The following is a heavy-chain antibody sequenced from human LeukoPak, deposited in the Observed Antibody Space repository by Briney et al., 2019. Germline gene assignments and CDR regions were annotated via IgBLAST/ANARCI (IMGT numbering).Heavy chain of an antibody. V-gene: IGHV4-59*01. J-gene: IGHJ4*02. CDR2: IYYSGST. CDR1: GGSISFYH. Sequence: KPSETLSLTCTVSGGSISFYHWSWIRQPPGKGLEWIGYIYYSGSTNYNPSLKSRVTISVDTSKNQFSLKLSSVTAADTAVYYCARGGGGGYNYGYFDYWGQGTLVTVSS. CDR3: ARGGGGGYNYGYFDY. D-gene: IGHD5-18*01.